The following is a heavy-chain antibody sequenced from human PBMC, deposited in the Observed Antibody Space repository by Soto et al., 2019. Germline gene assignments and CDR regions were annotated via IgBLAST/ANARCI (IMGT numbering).Heavy chain of an antibody. D-gene: IGHD6-13*01. Sequence: QITLKESGPTLVKPTQTLTLTCTFSGFSLSTSGVGVGWIRQPPGKALEWLALIYWDDDKRYSPSLKSRLTITKDTSKNQVVLTMSNMDPVDTATYYCPHRVEGSSWWVQDYWVQGTLVTVSS. J-gene: IGHJ4*02. V-gene: IGHV2-5*02. CDR1: GFSLSTSGVG. CDR3: PHRVEGSSWWVQDY. CDR2: IYWDDDK.